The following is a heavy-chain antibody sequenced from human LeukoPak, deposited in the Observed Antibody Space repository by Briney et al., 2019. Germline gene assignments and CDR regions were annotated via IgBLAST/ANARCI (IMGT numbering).Heavy chain of an antibody. CDR3: ARGATIDYGDAFDI. CDR1: GYTFTSYD. CDR2: MNPNSGNT. V-gene: IGHV1-8*03. J-gene: IGHJ3*02. D-gene: IGHD4-17*01. Sequence: EASVTVSCKASGYTFTSYDINWVRQATGQGLEWMGWMNPNSGNTGYAQKFQGRVTITRNTSISTAYMELSSLRSEDTAVYYCARGATIDYGDAFDIWGQGTMVTVSS.